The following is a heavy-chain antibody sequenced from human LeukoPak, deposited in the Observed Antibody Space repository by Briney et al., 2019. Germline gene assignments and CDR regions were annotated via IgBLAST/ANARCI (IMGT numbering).Heavy chain of an antibody. CDR1: GYTFSGYY. D-gene: IGHD6-13*01. Sequence: ASVKVSCKASGYTFSGYYMHWVRQAPGQGLEWMGWINPNSGGTNNAQTFQGRVTMTRDTSISTAYMELSRLRSDDTAVYYCANLIAGRGEDYFDCWGQGTLVTVSS. CDR3: ANLIAGRGEDYFDC. V-gene: IGHV1-2*02. CDR2: INPNSGGT. J-gene: IGHJ4*01.